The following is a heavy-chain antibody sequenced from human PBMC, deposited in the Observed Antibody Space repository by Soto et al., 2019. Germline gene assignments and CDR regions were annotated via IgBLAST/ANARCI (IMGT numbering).Heavy chain of an antibody. J-gene: IGHJ6*03. Sequence: DVQLLESGGGLVQPGGSLRLSCAASGFTFSSFAMRWVRQAPGKGLECVSALSGSGGITNYADSVKGRFTISRDNSKNTLYLQMNSLRAEDTAVYYCAKAATGYVYYTDVWGKGTTVTVSS. CDR1: GFTFSSFA. D-gene: IGHD5-12*01. CDR3: AKAATGYVYYTDV. V-gene: IGHV3-23*01. CDR2: LSGSGGIT.